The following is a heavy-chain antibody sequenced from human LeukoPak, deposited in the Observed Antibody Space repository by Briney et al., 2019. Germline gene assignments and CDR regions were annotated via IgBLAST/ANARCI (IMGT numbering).Heavy chain of an antibody. D-gene: IGHD3-10*01. CDR2: IYYSGIT. Sequence: PSQTLSLTCTVSGGSISIGGYYWSWIRQHPGKGLEWIGYIYYSGITYYNPSLESRVTISVDTSKNQFSLYLSSVTAADTAVYYCARVTSGEFADYWGQGTLVSISS. CDR3: ARVTSGEFADY. CDR1: GGSISIGGYY. V-gene: IGHV4-31*03. J-gene: IGHJ4*02.